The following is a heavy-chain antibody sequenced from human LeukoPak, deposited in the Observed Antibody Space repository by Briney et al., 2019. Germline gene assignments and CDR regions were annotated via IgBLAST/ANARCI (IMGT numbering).Heavy chain of an antibody. J-gene: IGHJ4*02. CDR3: AKARDPLKWSLLLDY. CDR2: ISGSGGST. V-gene: IGHV3-23*01. Sequence: PGGSLRLSCAASGFTFSSYAMSWVRQAPGKGLEWVSTISGSGGSTFYADSVKGRFTISRDNSKNTLYLQMNSLRAEDTAVYYCAKARDPLKWSLLLDYWGQGTLVTVSS. D-gene: IGHD3-22*01. CDR1: GFTFSSYA.